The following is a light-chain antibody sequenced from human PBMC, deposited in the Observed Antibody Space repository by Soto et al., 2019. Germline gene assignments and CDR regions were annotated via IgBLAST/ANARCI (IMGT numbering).Light chain of an antibody. CDR2: WAS. CDR3: QQYYSAPLT. CDR1: QSVLYSSNNKNY. J-gene: IGKJ4*01. V-gene: IGKV4-1*01. Sequence: DIVMTQSPDSLAVSLGERATINCKSSQSVLYSSNNKNYLAWYQQKPGQPPKLLIYWASTRESGVPDRFSGSGSGTDFTRTISSLQAEDVAGYYCQQYYSAPLTFGGGTKVEIK.